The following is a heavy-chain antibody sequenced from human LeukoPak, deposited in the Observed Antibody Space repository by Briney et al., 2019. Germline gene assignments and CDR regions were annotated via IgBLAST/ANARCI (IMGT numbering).Heavy chain of an antibody. Sequence: PGGSLRLSCAASGFTFSDYYMSRIRQAPGKGLEWVSAISGSGKSTYYADSVKGRFTISRDISKNTLYLQMNSLRVEDTAVYYCAKCDVNGDWFDPWGPGTLVTVSS. V-gene: IGHV3-23*01. D-gene: IGHD2-21*02. CDR3: AKCDVNGDWFDP. J-gene: IGHJ5*02. CDR2: ISGSGKST. CDR1: GFTFSDYY.